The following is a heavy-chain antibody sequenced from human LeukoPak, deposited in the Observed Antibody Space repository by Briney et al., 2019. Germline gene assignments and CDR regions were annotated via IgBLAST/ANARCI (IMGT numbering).Heavy chain of an antibody. CDR2: ISSSSSYI. D-gene: IGHD5-24*01. Sequence: AGGSLRLSCAASGFTFSSYSMKWVRQAPGKGLEWVSSISSSSSYIYYADSVKGRFTISRDNAKNSLYLQMNSLRAEDTAVYYCARESRGWFDPWGQGTLVTVST. CDR3: ARESRGWFDP. V-gene: IGHV3-21*01. CDR1: GFTFSSYS. J-gene: IGHJ5*02.